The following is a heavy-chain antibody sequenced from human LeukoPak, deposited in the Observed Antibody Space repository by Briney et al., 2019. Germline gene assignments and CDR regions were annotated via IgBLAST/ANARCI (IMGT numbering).Heavy chain of an antibody. V-gene: IGHV3-23*01. CDR2: ISGSSDAI. CDR3: AKDRGTPWY. Sequence: SGGSLRLSCSASGFTFSTFAMSWVRQAPGKGLEWVSTISGSSDAIYYADSVEGRFTISRDNSKNTLYLQMNSLTVEDTARYYCAKDRGTPWYWGQGTLVTVSS. D-gene: IGHD1-14*01. CDR1: GFTFSTFA. J-gene: IGHJ4*02.